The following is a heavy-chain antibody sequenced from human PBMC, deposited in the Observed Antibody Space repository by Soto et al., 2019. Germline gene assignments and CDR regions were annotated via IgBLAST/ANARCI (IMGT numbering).Heavy chain of an antibody. CDR3: ARDNLSFWNGYYRRYDYYGMDV. Sequence: HVQLVESGGGLVEPGGSLRLSCAASGFSFSDYYVNWIRQAPGKGLEWISCTGRSLYPIYYADSVKGRFSISRDSAKNSVFLQMSSLRVEDTAVYYCARDNLSFWNGYYRRYDYYGMDVWGRGTTVIVSS. D-gene: IGHD3-3*01. V-gene: IGHV3-11*01. CDR1: GFSFSDYY. CDR2: TGRSLYPI. J-gene: IGHJ6*02.